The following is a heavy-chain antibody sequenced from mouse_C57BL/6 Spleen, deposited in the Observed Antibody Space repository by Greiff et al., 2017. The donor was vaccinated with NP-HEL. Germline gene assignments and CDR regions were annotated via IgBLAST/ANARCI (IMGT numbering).Heavy chain of an antibody. V-gene: IGHV3-6*01. D-gene: IGHD1-2*01. Sequence: DVKLQESGPGLVKPSQSLSLTCSVTGYSITSGYYWNWIRQFPGNKLEWMGYISYDGSNNYNPSLKNRISITRDTSKNQFFLKLNSVTTEDTATYYGAELRRGYAMDYWGQGTSVTVSS. J-gene: IGHJ4*01. CDR3: AELRRGYAMDY. CDR1: GYSITSGYY. CDR2: ISYDGSN.